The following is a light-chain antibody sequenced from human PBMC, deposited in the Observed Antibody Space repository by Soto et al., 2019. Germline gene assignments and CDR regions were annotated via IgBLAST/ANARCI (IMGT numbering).Light chain of an antibody. Sequence: EIVMTQSPATLSVSPGERATLSCRASQSVSSNLAWYQQKPGQAPRLLIYGASTRATGIPARFSGSGSGTEFTLTISSLQSEDGAVYYCQQYNNWPFTFGGGTKVEIK. CDR3: QQYNNWPFT. V-gene: IGKV3D-15*01. J-gene: IGKJ4*01. CDR1: QSVSSN. CDR2: GAS.